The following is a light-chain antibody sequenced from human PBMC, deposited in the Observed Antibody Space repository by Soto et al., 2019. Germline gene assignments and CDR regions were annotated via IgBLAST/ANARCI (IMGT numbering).Light chain of an antibody. CDR2: GVD. J-gene: IGLJ1*01. V-gene: IGLV2-23*02. CDR3: CSYAGGFTYV. CDR1: SSDIGSYTL. Sequence: QAVVTQPASVSGSPGQSITISCTGTSSDIGSYTLVSWYQQHPGKAPKVMIYGVDKWPSGVSTRFSGSRSGNTASLTISGLQAEDEADYFCCSYAGGFTYVFGTGTKVTVL.